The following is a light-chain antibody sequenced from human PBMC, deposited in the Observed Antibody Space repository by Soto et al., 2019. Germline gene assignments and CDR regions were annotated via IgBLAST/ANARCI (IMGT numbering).Light chain of an antibody. V-gene: IGKV3-15*01. CDR1: QNLSRN. CDR2: YAS. CDR3: QQYDKWPHT. Sequence: EMVMTQSPATLSVSPRERATLSCRASQNLSRNLAWYQQQPGQAHRLLIFYASTRATGIPARFSGSGSGTDFTLNISSLQSEDFAVYYCQQYDKWPHTFGQGTKLEIK. J-gene: IGKJ2*01.